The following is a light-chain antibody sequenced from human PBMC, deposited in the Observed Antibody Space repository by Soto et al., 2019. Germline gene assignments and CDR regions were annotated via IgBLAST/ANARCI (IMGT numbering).Light chain of an antibody. Sequence: QSVLTQPPSVSGAPGQRVTISCTGSSSTIGAGYEVHWYQQLPGTAPKLLIYGNIYRPPGVPDRLSGSKSGTSVSLAITGRHVEEEEDYHCQSYDSSLSGVVFGGGTKLTVL. CDR1: SSTIGAGYE. V-gene: IGLV1-40*01. CDR2: GNI. CDR3: QSYDSSLSGVV. J-gene: IGLJ2*01.